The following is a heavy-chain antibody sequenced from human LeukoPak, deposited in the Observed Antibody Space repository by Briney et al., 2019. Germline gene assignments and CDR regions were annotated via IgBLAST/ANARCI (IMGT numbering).Heavy chain of an antibody. V-gene: IGHV3-23*01. CDR2: IGGSGGTA. J-gene: IGHJ4*02. Sequence: AGGSLRLSCAASGFTFSSYSMNWVRQAPGKGLEWVSAIGGSGGTAYYADSVKGRFTISRDNSKNTLYLQMNSLRAEDTAVYYCAKKGYYDGSGYYMYYFDHWGQGTLVTVSS. CDR1: GFTFSSYS. CDR3: AKKGYYDGSGYYMYYFDH. D-gene: IGHD3-22*01.